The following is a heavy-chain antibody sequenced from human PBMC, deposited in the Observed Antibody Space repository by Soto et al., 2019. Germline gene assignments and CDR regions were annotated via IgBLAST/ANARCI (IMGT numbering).Heavy chain of an antibody. CDR3: ARGGSLNWYFDL. CDR1: GFTFSSYW. CDR2: INSDGRNT. V-gene: IGHV3-74*01. J-gene: IGHJ2*01. Sequence: EVQLVESGGGLVQPGGSLRLSCAASGFTFSSYWMHWVRQAPGKGLVWVSRINSDGRNTNYADSVKGRFTISRDNAKNTLYLQMNSLRAEDTAVYYCARGGSLNWYFDLWGRGTLVTVSS. D-gene: IGHD1-26*01.